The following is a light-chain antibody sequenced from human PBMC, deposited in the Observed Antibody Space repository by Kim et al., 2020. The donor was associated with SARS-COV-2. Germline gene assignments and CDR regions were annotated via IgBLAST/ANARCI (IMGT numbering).Light chain of an antibody. CDR1: QDIRND. CDR2: GAS. J-gene: IGKJ5*01. Sequence: ASVGDKVTIACQARQDIRNDLGWYQQNPGRAPNRLIYGASSLQSGVPSKFSGSESGTKFTLTISSVQPEDFATYFCLQHSTYPITFGQRTRLEMK. CDR3: LQHSTYPIT. V-gene: IGKV1-17*01.